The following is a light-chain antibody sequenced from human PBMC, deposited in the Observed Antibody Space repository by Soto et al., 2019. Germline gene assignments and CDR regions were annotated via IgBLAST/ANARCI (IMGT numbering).Light chain of an antibody. CDR2: AAS. CDR3: QQANSVPPIT. V-gene: IGKV1-12*01. CDR1: QGIANW. J-gene: IGKJ5*01. Sequence: DLQMTQSPSFVSASVGDRVTITCRASQGIANWLAWYQQKPGKAPKLLIYAASNLQSGVPSRFSGSGSGTDFTLTISRLQPEDFAIYYCQQANSVPPITFGQGTRLEIK.